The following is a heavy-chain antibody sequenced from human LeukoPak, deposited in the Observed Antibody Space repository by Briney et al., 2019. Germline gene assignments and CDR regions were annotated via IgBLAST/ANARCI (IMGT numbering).Heavy chain of an antibody. CDR3: ARHRITIFGVVPYYYMDV. J-gene: IGHJ6*03. Sequence: GESLKISCKGSGYSFTSYWIGWVRQMPGKGLEWMGIIYPGDSDTRYSPSFQGQVTISADKSISTAYLQWSSLKASDTAMYYCARHRITIFGVVPYYYMDVWEKGPRSPSP. CDR2: IYPGDSDT. CDR1: GYSFTSYW. V-gene: IGHV5-51*01. D-gene: IGHD3-3*01.